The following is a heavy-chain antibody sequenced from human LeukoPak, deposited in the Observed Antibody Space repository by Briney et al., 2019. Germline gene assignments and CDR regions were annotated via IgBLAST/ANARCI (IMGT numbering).Heavy chain of an antibody. CDR3: ARGGYYDSSGRNFDY. D-gene: IGHD3-22*01. V-gene: IGHV3-7*05. Sequence: GGSLRLSCAVSGFTFRTYYMSWVRQGPGKGLEWVAKIKQDGSEKYYVDSVKGRFTISRDNAKNSLYLQMNSLRAEDTGVYYCARGGYYDSSGRNFDYWGQGTLVTVSS. J-gene: IGHJ4*02. CDR2: IKQDGSEK. CDR1: GFTFRTYY.